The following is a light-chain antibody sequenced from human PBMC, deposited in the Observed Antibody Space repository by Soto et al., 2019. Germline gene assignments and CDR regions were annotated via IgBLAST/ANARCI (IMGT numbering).Light chain of an antibody. V-gene: IGLV4-60*02. CDR2: LEGSGSY. CDR3: ETWDSNTYV. CDR1: SGHSSYI. Sequence: QSVLTQSSSASASLGSSVSLTCTLSSGHSSYIIAWHQQQPGKAPRYLMKLEGSGSYNKGSGVPDRFSGSSSGADRYLTIPNHQFEDEADYYCETWDSNTYVFGTGTKLTVL. J-gene: IGLJ1*01.